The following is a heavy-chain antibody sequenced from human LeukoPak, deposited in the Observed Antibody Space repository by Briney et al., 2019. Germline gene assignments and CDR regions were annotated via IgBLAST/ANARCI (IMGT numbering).Heavy chain of an antibody. D-gene: IGHD1-7*01. J-gene: IGHJ4*02. CDR1: GGSISSYY. CDR3: ARHGRTGTRIFTSGFDY. Sequence: SETLSLTCTVSGGSISSYYWSWIRQPPGKGLEWIGYIYYGGSTNYNPSLKSRVTISADTSKNQFSLKLSSVTAADTAVYYCARHGRTGTRIFTSGFDYWGQGTLVTVSS. V-gene: IGHV4-59*08. CDR2: IYYGGST.